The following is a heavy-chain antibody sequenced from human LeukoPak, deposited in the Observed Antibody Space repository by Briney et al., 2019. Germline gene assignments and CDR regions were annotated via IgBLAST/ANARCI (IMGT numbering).Heavy chain of an antibody. Sequence: ASVRVSCKASGYTFTGYYMHWVRQAPGQGLEWMGRINPNSGGTNYAQKFQGRVTMTRDTSISTAYMELSRLRSDNTAVYYCARGAHSSSWDYYYYYYMDVWGKGTTVAVSS. V-gene: IGHV1-2*06. CDR3: ARGAHSSSWDYYYYYYMDV. J-gene: IGHJ6*03. CDR2: INPNSGGT. CDR1: GYTFTGYY. D-gene: IGHD6-13*01.